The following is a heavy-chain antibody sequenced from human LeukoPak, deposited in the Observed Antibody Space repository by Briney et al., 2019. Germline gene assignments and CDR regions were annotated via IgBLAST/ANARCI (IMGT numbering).Heavy chain of an antibody. D-gene: IGHD5-24*01. J-gene: IGHJ4*02. V-gene: IGHV4-34*01. CDR3: ARGGIKDY. CDR2: INHSGST. CDR1: GGSFSGYY. Sequence: SETLSLTCAVYGGSFSGYYWSWIRQPPGKGLEWIGEINHSGSTNYRPSLKSRVTISVDTSKNQFSLKLSSVTAADTAVYYCARGGIKDYWGQGTLVTVSP.